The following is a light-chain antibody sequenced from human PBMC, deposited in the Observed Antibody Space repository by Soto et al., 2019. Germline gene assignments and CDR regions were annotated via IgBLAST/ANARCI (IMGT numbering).Light chain of an antibody. CDR3: CSYAGSNTWV. Sequence: QSALTQPASVSGSPGQSITISCTGTSSDVGNYNLVSWYQQHPGKAPKLMIYDVTKRPSGVSNRFSGSKSGNTASLTISGLQAEDEADYYCCSYAGSNTWVFGGGTQLTVL. V-gene: IGLV2-23*02. J-gene: IGLJ3*02. CDR2: DVT. CDR1: SSDVGNYNL.